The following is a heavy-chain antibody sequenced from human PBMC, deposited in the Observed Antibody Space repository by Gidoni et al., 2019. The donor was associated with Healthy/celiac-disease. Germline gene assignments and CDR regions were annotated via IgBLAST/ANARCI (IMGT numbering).Heavy chain of an antibody. CDR3: ARVQTAMDPFDY. Sequence: QVQLVESGGGVVQPGRSLKLSCAASGFTFSCYGMPLVREAPGKGLGWVAVRWYDGSNKYYADSVKGRFTISRDNSKNTLYLQMNSLRAEDTAVYYCARVQTAMDPFDYWGQGTLVTVSS. V-gene: IGHV3-33*01. CDR1: GFTFSCYG. J-gene: IGHJ4*02. CDR2: RWYDGSNK. D-gene: IGHD5-18*01.